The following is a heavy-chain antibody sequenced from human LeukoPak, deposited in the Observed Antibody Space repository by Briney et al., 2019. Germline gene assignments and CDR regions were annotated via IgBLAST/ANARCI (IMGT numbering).Heavy chain of an antibody. CDR2: IIPIFGAA. D-gene: IGHD2-8*02. CDR1: VGTFSSYA. CDR3: ARALYDIVLVHPVPNWFDP. Sequence: SSVKVSCKASVGTFSSYAISWVRQAPGQGLEWMGGIIPIFGAANYAHKFQGRVTITADRSTSTAYMELSSLRSEYTDVYYCARALYDIVLVHPVPNWFDPWGQGTLVTVSS. V-gene: IGHV1-69*06. J-gene: IGHJ5*02.